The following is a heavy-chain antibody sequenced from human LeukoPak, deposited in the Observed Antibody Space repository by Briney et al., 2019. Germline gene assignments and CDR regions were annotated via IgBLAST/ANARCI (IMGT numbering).Heavy chain of an antibody. Sequence: SETLSLTCTVSGGSISSYYWSWIRQPPGKGLEWIGYIYYSGSTNYNPSLKSRVTISVDTSKNQFSLKLSSVTAADTAVYYCARGELDFWSGLHTSYYFDYWGQGTLVTVSS. CDR2: IYYSGST. D-gene: IGHD3-3*01. J-gene: IGHJ4*02. CDR3: ARGELDFWSGLHTSYYFDY. CDR1: GGSISSYY. V-gene: IGHV4-59*08.